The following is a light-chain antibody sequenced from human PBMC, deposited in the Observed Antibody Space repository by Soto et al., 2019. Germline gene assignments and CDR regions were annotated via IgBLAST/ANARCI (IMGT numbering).Light chain of an antibody. CDR3: QQYDTYST. CDR1: QSISNR. Sequence: IQVAQSPSTLSATVGDRVTITCRASQSISNRLAWYHQKPGKTPNLLIYDASNLGSGVPSRFSGSGSGTEFTLTISSLQPDDFATYYCQQYDTYSTFGQGTKVDIK. V-gene: IGKV1-5*01. CDR2: DAS. J-gene: IGKJ1*01.